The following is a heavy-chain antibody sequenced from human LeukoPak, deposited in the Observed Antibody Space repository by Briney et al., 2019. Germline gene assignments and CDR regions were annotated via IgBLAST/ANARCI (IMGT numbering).Heavy chain of an antibody. J-gene: IGHJ4*02. CDR3: ARRYYSSSYYLDY. Sequence: GESLKIYCKGSGYSYTNYWIGWVRQMRGKGLEWMGVFFPGDSGTRYSPSFQGQVTVSADNSITTAYQQWSSLKASDTAIYYCARRYYSSSYYLDYWGQGTLVTVSS. CDR2: FFPGDSGT. V-gene: IGHV5-51*01. D-gene: IGHD6-6*01. CDR1: GYSYTNYW.